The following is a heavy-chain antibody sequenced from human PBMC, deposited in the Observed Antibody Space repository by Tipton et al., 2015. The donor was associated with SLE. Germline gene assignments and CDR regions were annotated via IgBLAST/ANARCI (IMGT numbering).Heavy chain of an antibody. CDR1: GGSFSGYY. Sequence: TLSLTCAVYGGSFSGYYWSWIRQPPGKGLEWIGEINHSGSTNYNPSLKSRVTISVDTSTNQFSPKLSSVTAADTAVYCCARLYSSSWFFDYWGQGTLVTVSS. CDR3: ARLYSSSWFFDY. D-gene: IGHD6-13*01. V-gene: IGHV4-34*01. CDR2: INHSGST. J-gene: IGHJ4*02.